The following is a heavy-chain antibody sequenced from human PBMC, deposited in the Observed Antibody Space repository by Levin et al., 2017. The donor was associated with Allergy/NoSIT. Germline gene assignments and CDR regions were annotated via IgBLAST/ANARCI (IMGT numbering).Heavy chain of an antibody. J-gene: IGHJ4*02. CDR3: ARGRIAVAAWLFDY. CDR2: ISSSSSYI. D-gene: IGHD6-19*01. CDR1: GFTFSSYS. V-gene: IGHV3-21*01. Sequence: GGSLRLSCAASGFTFSSYSMNWVRQAPGKGLEWVSSISSSSSYIYYADSVKGRFTISRDNAKNSLYLQMNSLRAEDTAVYYCARGRIAVAAWLFDYWGQGTLVTVSS.